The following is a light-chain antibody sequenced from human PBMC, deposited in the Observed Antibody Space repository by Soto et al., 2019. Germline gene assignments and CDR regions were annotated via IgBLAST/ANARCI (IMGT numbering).Light chain of an antibody. Sequence: QSALTQPASVSGSPGQSITISCTGTSSDVGGYNYVSWYQQHPGKAPKLMIYDVSNRPSGVSNRFSGSKSGNTASLTISGLQAEDEADYYCSSYTSSSTPEVVFGGGTKLPS. CDR1: SSDVGGYNY. CDR2: DVS. V-gene: IGLV2-14*01. CDR3: SSYTSSSTPEVV. J-gene: IGLJ2*01.